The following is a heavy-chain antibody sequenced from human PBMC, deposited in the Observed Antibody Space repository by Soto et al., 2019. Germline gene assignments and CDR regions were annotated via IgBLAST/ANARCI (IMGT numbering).Heavy chain of an antibody. J-gene: IGHJ4*02. CDR1: GFTFSSYG. CDR3: AKNPDGGVAGPFDY. V-gene: IGHV3-30*18. Sequence: PGGSLRLSCAASGFTFSSYGMHWVRQAPGKGLEWVAVISYDGSNKYYADSVKGRFTISRDNSKNTLYLQMNSLRAEDTAVYYCAKNPDGGVAGPFDYWGQGTLVTVSS. D-gene: IGHD6-19*01. CDR2: ISYDGSNK.